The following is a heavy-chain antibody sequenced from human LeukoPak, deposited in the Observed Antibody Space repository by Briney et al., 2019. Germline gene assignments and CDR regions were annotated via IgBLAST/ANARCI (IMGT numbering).Heavy chain of an antibody. CDR1: VGTFSSYA. CDR3: ARETVVVPAAPWGYFDY. D-gene: IGHD2-2*01. CDR2: IIPIFGTA. J-gene: IGHJ4*02. V-gene: IGHV1-69*01. Sequence: SVKVSCKASVGTFSSYAISWVRQAPGQGLEGMGGIIPIFGTANYAQKFQGRVTITADESTSTAYMELSSLRSEDTAVYYCARETVVVPAAPWGYFDYWGQGTLVTVSS.